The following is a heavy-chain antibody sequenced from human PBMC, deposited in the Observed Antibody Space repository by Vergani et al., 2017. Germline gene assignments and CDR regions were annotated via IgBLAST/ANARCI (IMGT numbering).Heavy chain of an antibody. V-gene: IGHV1-58*02. CDR2: IVVGSGNT. CDR3: AADWITMVRGVHAFDI. Sequence: QMQLVQSGPEVKKPGTSVKVSCKASGFTFTSSAMQWVRQARGQRLEWIGWIVVGSGNTNYAQKFQERVTITRDMSTSTAYMELSSLRSEDTAVYYCAADWITMVRGVHAFDIWGQGTMVTVSS. J-gene: IGHJ3*02. CDR1: GFTFTSSA. D-gene: IGHD3-10*01.